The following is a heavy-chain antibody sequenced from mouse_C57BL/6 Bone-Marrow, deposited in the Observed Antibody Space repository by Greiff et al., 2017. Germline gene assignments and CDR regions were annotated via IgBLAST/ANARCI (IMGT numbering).Heavy chain of an antibody. CDR1: GFTFSSYG. J-gene: IGHJ4*01. Sequence: VQLKESGGDLVKPGGSLKLSCAASGFTFSSYGMSWVRQTPDKRLEWVATISSGGSYTYYPDSVKGRFTISRDNAKNTLYLQMSSLKSEDTAMYYCARHQAYGAMDYWGQGTSVTVSS. D-gene: IGHD2-10*02. CDR3: ARHQAYGAMDY. V-gene: IGHV5-6*01. CDR2: ISSGGSYT.